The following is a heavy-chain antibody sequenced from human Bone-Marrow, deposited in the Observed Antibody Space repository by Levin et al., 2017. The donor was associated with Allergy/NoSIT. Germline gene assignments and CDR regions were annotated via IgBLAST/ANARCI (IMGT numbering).Heavy chain of an antibody. J-gene: IGHJ4*02. D-gene: IGHD6-13*01. CDR2: IRNKANRHTT. V-gene: IGHV3-72*01. CDR1: GFTFSDHY. CDR3: VREGAAAGDFDY. Sequence: PGESLKISCAASGFTFSDHYMDWVRQAPGKGLQWVGRIRNKANRHTTEYAASVQGRLTISRDDSKNSLYLEMNRLKPEDTAVYYCVREGAAAGDFDYWGQGALVTVSS.